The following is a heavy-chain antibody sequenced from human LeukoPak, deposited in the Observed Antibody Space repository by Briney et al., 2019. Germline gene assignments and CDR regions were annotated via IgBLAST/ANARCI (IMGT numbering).Heavy chain of an antibody. J-gene: IGHJ4*02. CDR1: GFTFSSYG. CDR3: AKNWNYFDY. D-gene: IGHD1-1*01. Sequence: GRSLRLSCAASGFTFSSYGMHWVRQAPGKGLEWVAVISYDGSNKYYADSVKGRFTISRDNSKNTLYLQMNSLRAEDTAVYYRAKNWNYFDYWGQGTLVTVSS. V-gene: IGHV3-30*18. CDR2: ISYDGSNK.